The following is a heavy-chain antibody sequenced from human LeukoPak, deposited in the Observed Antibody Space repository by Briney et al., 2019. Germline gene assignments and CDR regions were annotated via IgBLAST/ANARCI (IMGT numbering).Heavy chain of an antibody. CDR2: INPNSGGT. CDR3: ATHPLLLWFGELWSDYYYGMDV. Sequence: ASVKVSCKASGYTFTSYYMHWVRQAPGQGLEWMGWINPNSGGTNYAQKFQGRVTMTRDTSISTAYMELSRLRSDDTAVYYCATHPLLLWFGELWSDYYYGMDVWGQGTTVTVSS. CDR1: GYTFTSYY. V-gene: IGHV1-2*02. J-gene: IGHJ6*02. D-gene: IGHD3-10*01.